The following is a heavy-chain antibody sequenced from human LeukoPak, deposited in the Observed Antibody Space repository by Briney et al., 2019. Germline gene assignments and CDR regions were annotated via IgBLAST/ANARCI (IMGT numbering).Heavy chain of an antibody. CDR3: AREDGSSWIIHSANLDY. J-gene: IGHJ4*02. Sequence: GASVKVSCKTSGYSFTNYDINWVRQATGQGLEWMGWMSPNSGKTGYAQKFQGRVTMTKNTSMSTAYMELSSLTSEDTAVYYCAREDGSSWIIHSANLDYWGQGTLVTVSS. V-gene: IGHV1-8*01. CDR2: MSPNSGKT. CDR1: GYSFTNYD. D-gene: IGHD6-13*01.